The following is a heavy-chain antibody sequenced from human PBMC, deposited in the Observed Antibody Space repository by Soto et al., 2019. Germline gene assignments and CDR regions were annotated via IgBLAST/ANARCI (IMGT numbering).Heavy chain of an antibody. CDR2: IYYSGST. Sequence: SETLSLTCTVSGGSISSSSYYWGWIRQPPGKGLEWIGSIYYSGSTYYNPSLKSRVTISVDTSKNQFSLKLSSVTAADTAVYYCAREHLSRGYSGYDWRLHYYYYYMDVWGKGTTVTVSS. V-gene: IGHV4-39*02. J-gene: IGHJ6*03. CDR1: GGSISSSSYY. D-gene: IGHD5-12*01. CDR3: AREHLSRGYSGYDWRLHYYYYYMDV.